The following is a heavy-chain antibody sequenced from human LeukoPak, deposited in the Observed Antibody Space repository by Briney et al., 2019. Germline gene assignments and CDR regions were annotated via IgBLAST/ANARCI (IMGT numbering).Heavy chain of an antibody. J-gene: IGHJ6*03. D-gene: IGHD6-13*01. V-gene: IGHV1-2*02. CDR1: GYTFTGYY. CDR3: ARSSPPTYYHFYYYMDV. Sequence: ASVTVSCKASGYTFTGYYMHWVRQAPGQGLEWMGWINPNSGGTNYAQNFQGRVIMTTDTSISTAYMELTSLRSDDTAVYYCARSSPPTYYHFYYYMDVWGKGSTVTVSS. CDR2: INPNSGGT.